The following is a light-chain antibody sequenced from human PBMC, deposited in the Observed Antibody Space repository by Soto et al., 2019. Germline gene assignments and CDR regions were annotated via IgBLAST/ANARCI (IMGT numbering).Light chain of an antibody. CDR1: SSNIGNNY. CDR3: ATWDRSRSVGV. J-gene: IGLJ2*01. V-gene: IGLV1-51*01. CDR2: DKD. Sequence: QSVLTQPPSVSAAPGQTVTISCSGSSSNIGNNYVFWYQQLPGTAPTLLIYDKDKRPSGIPDRFSGSKSGTSATLGITGLQTGDEADDYCATWDRSRSVGVFGGGTKLTVL.